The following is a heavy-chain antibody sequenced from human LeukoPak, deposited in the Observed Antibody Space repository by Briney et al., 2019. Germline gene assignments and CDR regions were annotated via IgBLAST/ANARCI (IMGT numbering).Heavy chain of an antibody. CDR3: ARFLSYYGSGSYYYGMDV. CDR2: ISSSSSYI. J-gene: IGHJ6*02. CDR1: GFTFSSYA. Sequence: GGSLRLSCAASGFTFSSYAMSWVRQAPGKGLEWVSSISSSSSYIYYADSVKGRFTISRDNAKNSLYLQMNSLRAEDTAVYYCARFLSYYGSGSYYYGMDVWGQGTTVTVSS. D-gene: IGHD3-10*01. V-gene: IGHV3-21*01.